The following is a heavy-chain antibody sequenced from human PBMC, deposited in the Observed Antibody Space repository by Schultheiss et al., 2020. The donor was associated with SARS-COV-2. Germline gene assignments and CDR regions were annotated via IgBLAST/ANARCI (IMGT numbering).Heavy chain of an antibody. V-gene: IGHV3-21*01. CDR2: ISGSASFI. Sequence: GGSLRLSCAASGFTFSSYAMTWVRQAPGKGLELVSSISGSASFIYYADSVKGRFTISRDNAKNSLYLTMNSLRTEDTAVYYCARVINGITSTYFDYWGQGTLVTVSS. CDR3: ARVINGITSTYFDY. J-gene: IGHJ4*02. CDR1: GFTFSSYA. D-gene: IGHD3-10*01.